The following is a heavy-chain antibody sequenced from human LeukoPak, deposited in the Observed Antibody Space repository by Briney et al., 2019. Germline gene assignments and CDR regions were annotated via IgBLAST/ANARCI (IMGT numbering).Heavy chain of an antibody. CDR2: IIPIFGTA. D-gene: IGHD4-11*01. Sequence: SVKVSCKASGGTFSSYAISWVRQAPGQGLEWMGRIIPIFGTANYAQKFQGRVTITADKSTSTAYMELSSLRSEDTAVYYCARVGRDSNYYYYYMDVWGKGTTVTVSS. CDR3: ARVGRDSNYYYYYMDV. V-gene: IGHV1-69*06. CDR1: GGTFSSYA. J-gene: IGHJ6*03.